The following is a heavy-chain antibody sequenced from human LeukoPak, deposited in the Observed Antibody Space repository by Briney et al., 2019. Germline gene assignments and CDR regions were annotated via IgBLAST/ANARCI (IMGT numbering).Heavy chain of an antibody. J-gene: IGHJ6*03. CDR2: IIPILGIA. D-gene: IGHD6-6*01. CDR3: ARATREREYSSSSGYYYYYYMDV. CDR1: GGTFSSYA. V-gene: IGHV1-69*04. Sequence: SVKVSCKASGGTFSSYAISWVRQAPGQGLEWMGRIIPILGIANYAQKFQGRVTITADKSTSTAYMELSSLRSEDTAVYYCARATREREYSSSSGYYYYYYMDVWGKGTTVTVSS.